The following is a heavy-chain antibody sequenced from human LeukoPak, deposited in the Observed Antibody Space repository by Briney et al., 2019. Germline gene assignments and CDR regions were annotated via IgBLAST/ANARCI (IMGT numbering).Heavy chain of an antibody. D-gene: IGHD2-2*02. CDR3: AREVLYGFDI. V-gene: IGHV7-4-1*02. J-gene: IGHJ3*02. CDR2: INTNTGNP. CDR1: GYTFTSYA. Sequence: ASVKVSCKASGYTFTSYAMNWVRQAPGQGLEWMGWINTNTGNPTYAQGFTGRFVFSLDTSGSTAFLQSNSLKAEDTAVYYCAREVLYGFDIWGQGTMVTVSP.